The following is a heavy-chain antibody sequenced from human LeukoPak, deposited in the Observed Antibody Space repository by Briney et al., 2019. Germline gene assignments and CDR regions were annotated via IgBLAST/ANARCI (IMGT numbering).Heavy chain of an antibody. CDR2: ISWNSGSI. CDR1: GFTFDDYA. CDR3: AKDSYSSGWLFDY. Sequence: PGGSLRLSCAASGFTFDDYAMHRVRQAPGRGLEWVSGISWNSGSIGYADSVKGRFTISRDNARNSLYLQMNSLRAEDTALYYCAKDSYSSGWLFDYWGQGTLVTVSS. V-gene: IGHV3-9*01. D-gene: IGHD6-19*01. J-gene: IGHJ4*02.